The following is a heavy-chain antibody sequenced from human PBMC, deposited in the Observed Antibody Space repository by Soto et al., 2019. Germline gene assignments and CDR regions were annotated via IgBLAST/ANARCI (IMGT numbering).Heavy chain of an antibody. J-gene: IGHJ3*01. CDR1: GFIFGNYM. V-gene: IGHV3-23*01. CDR2: IRDGGEST. CDR3: APHVPCSGGSCHYDAFDV. Sequence: EVQLLESGGGLVQPGESLRLSCAVSGFIFGNYMMTWVRQAPGKGLEWVSTIRDGGESTYYADSVKGRFTISRDNSKNTLYLQMDSVGVEDTAVYYGAPHVPCSGGSCHYDAFDVRGQGTMVTVSS. D-gene: IGHD2-15*01.